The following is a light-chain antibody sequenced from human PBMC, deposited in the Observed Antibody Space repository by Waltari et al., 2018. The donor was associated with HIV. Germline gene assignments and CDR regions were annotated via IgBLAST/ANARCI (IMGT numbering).Light chain of an antibody. CDR1: ALSTEY. CDR3: QSAGGGGTYR. V-gene: IGLV3-25*03. Sequence: SYDLTQPPSVSVSPGQTARITCFGEALSTEYPFWHHPKAGQAPLLVIHKDTERASGIPERFSGSTSGRLVTLTIDDVEPDDEADYYCQSAGGGGTYRFGGGTKLTVL. J-gene: IGLJ2*01. CDR2: KDT.